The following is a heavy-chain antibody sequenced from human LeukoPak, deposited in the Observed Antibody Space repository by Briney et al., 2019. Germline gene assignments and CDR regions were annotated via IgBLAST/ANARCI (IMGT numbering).Heavy chain of an antibody. V-gene: IGHV3-30*18. D-gene: IGHD6-13*01. CDR2: ISFEGTEQ. Sequence: PGGSLTLSCAPSGFTFRNYGLHWLRQAPAKGLEGVALISFEGTEQYYADSVKGRFTISRDNSKNALYLQMNCLRGEDTAVYYCAKDWAAAAAGTGDYWGQGTLVTVSS. CDR3: AKDWAAAAAGTGDY. J-gene: IGHJ4*02. CDR1: GFTFRNYG.